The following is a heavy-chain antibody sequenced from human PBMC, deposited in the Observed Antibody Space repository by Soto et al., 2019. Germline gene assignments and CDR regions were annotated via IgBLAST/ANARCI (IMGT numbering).Heavy chain of an antibody. CDR2: IYYSGST. V-gene: IGHV4-59*01. CDR1: GVSISSYY. D-gene: IGHD3-3*01. J-gene: IGHJ6*03. Sequence: SETLSLTCTVSGVSISSYYWSLLRQPPGKGLEWIGYIYYSGSTNYNPSLKSRVTISVDTSKNQFSLKLSSVTAADTAVYYCAREIWSGYLYYYYYYMDVWGKGTTVTVSS. CDR3: AREIWSGYLYYYYYYMDV.